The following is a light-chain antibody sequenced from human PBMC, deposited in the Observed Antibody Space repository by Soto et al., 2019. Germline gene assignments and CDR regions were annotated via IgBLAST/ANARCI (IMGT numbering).Light chain of an antibody. CDR2: SAA. V-gene: IGKV1-39*01. CDR3: QLYRSSST. CDR1: QSVSSY. Sequence: IHMTPSHSSRSASVGDRVPIPCRASQSVSSYYKGCYQKRRSDPKRLLNSAATRKGSGISEIIGGSAARDEFLTTISRLEPEDVAEYYQQLYRSSSTVGQGTKVDIK. J-gene: IGKJ1*01.